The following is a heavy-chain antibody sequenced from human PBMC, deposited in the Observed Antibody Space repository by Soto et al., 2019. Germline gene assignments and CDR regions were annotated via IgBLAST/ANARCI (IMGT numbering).Heavy chain of an antibody. CDR2: IFDSGTT. V-gene: IGHV4-31*03. J-gene: IGHJ4*02. CDR1: GGSISSGGYY. D-gene: IGHD6-19*01. Sequence: QVQLQESGPGLVKPSQTLSLTCTVSGGSISSGGYYWSWLRQHPGKGLEWIGYIFDSGTTYYNPSLKSRVTISVDPSKGQFSLRLTSVTAKDTAVYYCASQASGWYPDYWGQGTLVTVSS. CDR3: ASQASGWYPDY.